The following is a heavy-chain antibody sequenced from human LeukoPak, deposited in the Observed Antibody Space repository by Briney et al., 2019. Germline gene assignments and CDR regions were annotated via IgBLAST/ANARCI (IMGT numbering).Heavy chain of an antibody. CDR2: IYTSGST. J-gene: IGHJ2*01. CDR1: GGSISSGSYY. V-gene: IGHV4-61*02. Sequence: SETLSLTCTGAGGSISSGSYYWIWIRQPAWKGLEWIGRIYTSGSTNYNPTLKSRVTISVDTSKNQFSLTLGSVTSADTAVYYCARDDRDYWYFDLWGPGTLVSVSS. CDR3: ARDDRDYWYFDL.